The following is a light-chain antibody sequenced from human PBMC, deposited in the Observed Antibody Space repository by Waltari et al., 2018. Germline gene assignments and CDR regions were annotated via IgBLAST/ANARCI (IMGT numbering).Light chain of an antibody. CDR1: RSEVGGYND. V-gene: IGLV2-11*01. Sequence: QSALTQPRSVSGPPGQSVTLSCTGTRSEVGGYNDVSWYKAHPGKGPKLIIKDVNKRPSRFPHRSSGSKSGNTSSLTISVLQAEDEADYYCCSYAGSYTFWVFGGGTKLTVL. CDR3: CSYAGSYTFWV. J-gene: IGLJ3*02. CDR2: DVN.